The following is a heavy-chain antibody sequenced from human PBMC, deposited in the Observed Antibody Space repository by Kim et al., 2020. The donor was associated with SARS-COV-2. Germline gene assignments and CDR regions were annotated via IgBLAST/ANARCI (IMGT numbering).Heavy chain of an antibody. CDR2: GSDK. J-gene: IGHJ4*02. Sequence: GSDKYHCDHGKGRFTISRDNAKNSVYLQMNSLRAEDTAVYYCARGNWVVFRGQGALVTVSS. CDR3: ARGNWVVF. D-gene: IGHD3-16*01. V-gene: IGHV3-7*04.